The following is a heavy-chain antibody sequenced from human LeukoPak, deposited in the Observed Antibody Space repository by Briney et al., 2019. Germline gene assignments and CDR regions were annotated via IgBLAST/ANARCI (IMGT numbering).Heavy chain of an antibody. V-gene: IGHV3-48*03. CDR1: GFSFSNYE. Sequence: GGSLRLSCAASGFSFSNYELNWLRQAPGKGLEWISYISGGNNAIYYADSVKGRFTISRDNGKNSLYLHMSSLRADDTAIYYCATETEYSNYDAFDIWGQGTMVTVSS. CDR2: ISGGNNAI. J-gene: IGHJ3*02. D-gene: IGHD4-11*01. CDR3: ATETEYSNYDAFDI.